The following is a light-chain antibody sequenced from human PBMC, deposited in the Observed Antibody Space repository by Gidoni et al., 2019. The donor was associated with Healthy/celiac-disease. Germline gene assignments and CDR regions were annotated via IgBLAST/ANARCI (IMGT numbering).Light chain of an antibody. CDR1: QSVLYSSNNKNY. CDR3: QQYYSTPWT. J-gene: IGKJ1*01. CDR2: WAS. Sequence: IVMTQSPDSLAVSLGERATINCKSSQSVLYSSNNKNYLAWYQQKPGQPPKLLMYWASTRESGVPDRFSGSGSGTDFTLTISSLQAEGVAVYYCQQYYSTPWTFGQGTKVEIK. V-gene: IGKV4-1*01.